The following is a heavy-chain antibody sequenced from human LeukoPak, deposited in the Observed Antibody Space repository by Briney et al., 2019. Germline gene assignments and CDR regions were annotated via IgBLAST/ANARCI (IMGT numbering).Heavy chain of an antibody. CDR2: IYYSGST. V-gene: IGHV4-59*01. CDR1: GGSISSYY. J-gene: IGHJ4*02. D-gene: IGHD3-10*01. CDR3: ARDHVDYYGSGSPSDYFDY. Sequence: SETLSLTCTVSGGSISSYYWSWIRQPPGKGLEWIGYIYYSGSTNYNPSLKSRVTISVDTSKNQFSLKLSSVTAADTAVYYCARDHVDYYGSGSPSDYFDYWGQGTLVTVSS.